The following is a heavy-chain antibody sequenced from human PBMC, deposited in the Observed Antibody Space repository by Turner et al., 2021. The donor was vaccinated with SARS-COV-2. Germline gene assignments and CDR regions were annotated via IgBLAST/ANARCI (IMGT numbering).Heavy chain of an antibody. CDR2: IYYSGST. D-gene: IGHD6-13*01. CDR1: GGSSSSSSYY. CDR3: ARHWGVAAPAYLARFDP. J-gene: IGHJ5*02. V-gene: IGHV4-39*01. Sequence: QLQLQESAPGLGKTSETLSLTCTVSGGSSSSSSYYWGWIRQPPGTGPEGIGSIYYSGSTNYNPSIKSRVPISVDTSKNQFSRKLGSVTAADTAVYYCARHWGVAAPAYLARFDPWGQGTLVTVSS.